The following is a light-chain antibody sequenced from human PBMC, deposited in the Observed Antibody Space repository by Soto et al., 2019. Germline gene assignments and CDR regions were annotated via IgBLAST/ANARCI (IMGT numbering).Light chain of an antibody. CDR3: QQFNSYLFT. CDR2: DAS. J-gene: IGKJ3*01. CDR1: QGISSA. V-gene: IGKV1-13*02. Sequence: AIQLTQSPSSLSASVGDRVTITCRASQGISSALAWYQLKPGKAPKLLIYDASSLESGVPSRFSGSGSGTDLTLTISSLQPEDFATYYCQQFNSYLFTFGPGTKVDIK.